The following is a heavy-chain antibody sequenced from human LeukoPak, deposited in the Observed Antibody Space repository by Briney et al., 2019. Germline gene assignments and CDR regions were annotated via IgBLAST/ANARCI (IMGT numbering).Heavy chain of an antibody. CDR3: AKDSSKWSFDS. V-gene: IGHV3-30*02. Sequence: GGSLRLSCTTSGFTFSNYGMHWVRQAPGKGLEWVAFLRYDGNNNYADSVRGRFTISRDNSKNTLSLQMNSLRPEDTALYYCAKDSSKWSFDSWGQGTLVTVSS. CDR1: GFTFSNYG. J-gene: IGHJ4*02. CDR2: LRYDGNN. D-gene: IGHD6-13*01.